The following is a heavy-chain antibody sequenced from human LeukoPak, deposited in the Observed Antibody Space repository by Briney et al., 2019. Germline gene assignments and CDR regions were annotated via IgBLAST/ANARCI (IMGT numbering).Heavy chain of an antibody. J-gene: IGHJ4*02. V-gene: IGHV1-69*04. CDR2: IIPILGIA. CDR1: GGTFSSYA. Sequence: SVKVSCKASGGTFSSYAISWVRQAPGQGLEWMGRIIPILGIANYAQKFQGRVTITADKSTSTAYMELSSLRSEDTAVYYCARGTHYYGSGSSDYWGQGTLVTVSS. CDR3: ARGTHYYGSGSSDY. D-gene: IGHD3-10*01.